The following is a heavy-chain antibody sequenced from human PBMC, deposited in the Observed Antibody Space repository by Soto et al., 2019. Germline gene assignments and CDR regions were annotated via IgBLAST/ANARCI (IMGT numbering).Heavy chain of an antibody. V-gene: IGHV3-30-3*01. CDR2: ISADGSKK. CDR3: AREDSTWGY. CDR1: GFTFSSYA. Sequence: QVKLVESGGGVVQPGRSLRLSCTASGFTFSSYAMHWVRHAPGKGLEWVAVISADGSKKYNADSVKGRFTISRDNSKNPQYLQMNRLRTDDTAVYHCAREDSTWGYWGQGTLVTVSS. D-gene: IGHD6-13*01. J-gene: IGHJ4*02.